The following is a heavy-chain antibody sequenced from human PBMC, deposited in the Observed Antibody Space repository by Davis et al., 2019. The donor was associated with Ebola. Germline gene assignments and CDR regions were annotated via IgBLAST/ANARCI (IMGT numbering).Heavy chain of an antibody. V-gene: IGHV3-64*04. CDR3: ADVEAGSDY. CDR2: ISTDGDYT. CDR1: GFTFAYYA. D-gene: IGHD1-1*01. Sequence: GESLKIPCSASGFTFAYYAMHWVRQAPGKALEYVSAISTDGDYTYYADSVRGRFTISRDNSKNTLSLQMNTLRAEDTAVYYCADVEAGSDYWGQGTLVTVSS. J-gene: IGHJ4*02.